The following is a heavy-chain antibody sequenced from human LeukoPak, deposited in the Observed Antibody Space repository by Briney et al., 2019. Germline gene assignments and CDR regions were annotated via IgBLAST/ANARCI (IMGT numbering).Heavy chain of an antibody. CDR2: INPSGGST. J-gene: IGHJ4*02. D-gene: IGHD3-22*01. Sequence: ASVKVSCKASGYTFTSYYMHWVRQAPGQGLEWMGIINPSGGSTSYAQKFQGRVTMTRDTSTSTVYMELSSLRSEDTAVYYCARGEGIYYDSSGYSIDYWGQGTLVTVSS. CDR3: ARGEGIYYDSSGYSIDY. CDR1: GYTFTSYY. V-gene: IGHV1-46*01.